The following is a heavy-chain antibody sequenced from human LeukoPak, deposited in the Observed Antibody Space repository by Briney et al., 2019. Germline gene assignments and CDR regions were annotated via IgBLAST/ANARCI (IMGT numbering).Heavy chain of an antibody. CDR1: GYTFTGYY. J-gene: IGHJ3*02. Sequence: ASVKVSCKASGYTFTGYYMHWVRQAPGQGLGWMGWINPNSGGTNYAQKLQGRVTMTTDTSTSTAYMELRSLRSDDTAVYYCARLKVGATRGRAFDIWGQGTMVTVSS. D-gene: IGHD1-26*01. V-gene: IGHV1-2*02. CDR3: ARLKVGATRGRAFDI. CDR2: INPNSGGT.